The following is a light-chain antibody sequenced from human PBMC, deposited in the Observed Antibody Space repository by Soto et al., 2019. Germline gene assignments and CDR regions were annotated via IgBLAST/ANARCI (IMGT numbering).Light chain of an antibody. CDR3: QQRSNWPPYT. V-gene: IGKV3-11*01. J-gene: IGKJ2*01. Sequence: EIVLTQSPATLSSSPGARATLSCRTSQSVSSYLAWYHQKPGQAPMVLIYDASTRATGIPARFSGSGSRTDFTLNISSLEPEDFAAYYCQQRSNWPPYTCGQGTKLEIK. CDR1: QSVSSY. CDR2: DAS.